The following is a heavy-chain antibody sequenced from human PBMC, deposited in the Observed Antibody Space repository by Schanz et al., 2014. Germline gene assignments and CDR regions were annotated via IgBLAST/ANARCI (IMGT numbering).Heavy chain of an antibody. D-gene: IGHD3-3*01. CDR3: ARSAGRDFWSGYYTRFDY. Sequence: QVQLVQSGAEVKKPGATVKVSCKASGYIFINSGISWVRQAPGQGLEWMGWISAYNGNTKYPQKLQGRVTMTTDTSTSTVYMKLRSLRSNDTAVYYCARSAGRDFWSGYYTRFDYWGQGTLVTVSS. CDR2: ISAYNGNT. V-gene: IGHV1-18*01. J-gene: IGHJ4*02. CDR1: GYIFINSG.